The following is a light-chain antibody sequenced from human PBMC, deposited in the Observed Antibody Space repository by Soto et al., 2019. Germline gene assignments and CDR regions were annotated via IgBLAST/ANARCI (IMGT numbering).Light chain of an antibody. CDR1: SSDVGGHNY. V-gene: IGLV2-14*01. J-gene: IGLJ1*01. CDR2: EVT. Sequence: QSALTQPASVSGSPGQSITVSCTGTSSDVGGHNYVSWFQQHPGQAPKPLIYEVTTRPSGVSTRFSGSKSGNTASLTISGLQAEDEADYHCSSYSSSGTLVVSGTGTKVTVL. CDR3: SSYSSSGTLVV.